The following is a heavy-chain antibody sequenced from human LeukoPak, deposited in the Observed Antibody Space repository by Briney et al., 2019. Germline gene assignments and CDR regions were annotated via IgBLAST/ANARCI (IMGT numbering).Heavy chain of an antibody. CDR2: ISSSGSTI. Sequence: GGSLRLSCAASGFTFSSYEMNWVRQAPGKGLEWVSYISSSGSTIYYADSVKGRFTISRDNAKNSLYLQMNSLRAEDTAVCYCARLWFGDDAYYYYGMDVWGQGTTVTVSS. CDR1: GFTFSSYE. CDR3: ARLWFGDDAYYYYGMDV. V-gene: IGHV3-48*03. J-gene: IGHJ6*02. D-gene: IGHD3-10*01.